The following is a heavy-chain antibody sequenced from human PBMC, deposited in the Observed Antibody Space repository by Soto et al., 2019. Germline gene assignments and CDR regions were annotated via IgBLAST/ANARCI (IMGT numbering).Heavy chain of an antibody. CDR2: MYESGST. Sequence: QVQLQESGPGLVKPSETLSLTCTVSGGSISSRFWWSWVRQAPGKGLEWIGEMYESGSTNYNQSLKSRVSISVDKSKNLFSRRVNAVTAADTAVYDCAIVSYGDPTNIYWYFELWGRGTMVTVSS. V-gene: IGHV4-4*02. D-gene: IGHD4-17*01. CDR3: AIVSYGDPTNIYWYFEL. J-gene: IGHJ2*01. CDR1: GGSISSRFW.